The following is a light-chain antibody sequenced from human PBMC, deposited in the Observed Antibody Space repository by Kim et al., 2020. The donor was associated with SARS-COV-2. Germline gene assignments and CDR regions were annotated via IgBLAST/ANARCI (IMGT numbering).Light chain of an antibody. CDR1: QSVSSTY. V-gene: IGKV3-20*01. J-gene: IGKJ4*01. CDR3: QQYGTSPRT. CDR2: GTS. Sequence: SPGEGATLSCRASQSVSSTYLAWYQQKSVQAPRLLIYGTSNRATGIPDRFSGSGSGTDFTLTISRLEPEDFAVYYCQQYGTSPRTFGGGTKVDIK.